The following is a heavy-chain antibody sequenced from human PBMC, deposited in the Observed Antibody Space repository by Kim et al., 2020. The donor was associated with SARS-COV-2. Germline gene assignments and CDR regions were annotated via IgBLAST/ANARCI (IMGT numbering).Heavy chain of an antibody. CDR1: GYTFISYY. CDR2: INPSSGST. CDR3: VSHACYGSGSYYSFDY. D-gene: IGHD3-10*01. V-gene: IGHV1-46*01. Sequence: ASVKVSCKASGYTFISYYIHWVRQAPGQGLEWMGLINPSSGSTGYAQKFQGRVTMTRDTSTSTDYMELSSLRSEDTAVYYCVSHACYGSGSYYSFDYWGQGTLVTVSS. J-gene: IGHJ4*02.